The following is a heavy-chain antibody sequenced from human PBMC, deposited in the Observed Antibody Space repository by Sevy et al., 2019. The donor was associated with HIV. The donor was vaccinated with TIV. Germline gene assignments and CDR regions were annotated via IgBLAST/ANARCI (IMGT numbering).Heavy chain of an antibody. CDR1: GFTFSSYA. J-gene: IGHJ6*02. D-gene: IGHD3-3*01. CDR3: AREFSITIFGVVISDYYYGMDV. V-gene: IGHV3-30*04. Sequence: GGSLRLSCAASGFTFSSYAMHWVRQAPGKGLEWVAVISYDGSNKYYADSVKGRFTISRDNSKNTLYLQMNSLRAEDTAVYDCAREFSITIFGVVISDYYYGMDVWGQGTTVTVSS. CDR2: ISYDGSNK.